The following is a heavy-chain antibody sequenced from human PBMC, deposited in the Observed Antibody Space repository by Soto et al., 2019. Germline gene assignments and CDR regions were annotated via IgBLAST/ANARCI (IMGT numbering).Heavy chain of an antibody. CDR2: INTSNDNK. CDR1: GYTFTNYG. J-gene: IGHJ4*02. CDR3: ARDPGAASFDF. V-gene: IGHV1-18*01. D-gene: IGHD2-15*01. Sequence: QVHLVQYGAEVKKPGASVKVSCKASGYTFTNYGISWVRQAPGEGLEWVGWINTSNDNKLYAQKLQGRLTLTTDTSTSTAHMDLTTLRSDDTAVYFCARDPGAASFDFWAQGTLVTVSS.